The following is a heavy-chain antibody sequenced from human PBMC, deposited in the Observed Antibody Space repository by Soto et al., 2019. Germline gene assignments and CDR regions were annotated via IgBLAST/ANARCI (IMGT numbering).Heavy chain of an antibody. Sequence: ASVKVSCKASGYTFTSYAMHWVRQAPGQRLEWMGWINAGNGNTKYSQKFQGRVTITRDTSASTAYMELSSLRSEGTAVYYCARDVVDCGGDCRTGHPMDVWGQGTTVTVSS. CDR3: ARDVVDCGGDCRTGHPMDV. CDR1: GYTFTSYA. CDR2: INAGNGNT. D-gene: IGHD2-21*02. V-gene: IGHV1-3*01. J-gene: IGHJ6*02.